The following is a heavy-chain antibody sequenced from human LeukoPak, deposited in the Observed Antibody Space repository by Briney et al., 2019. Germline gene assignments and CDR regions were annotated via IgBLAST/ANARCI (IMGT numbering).Heavy chain of an antibody. J-gene: IGHJ3*02. CDR1: GGSVSGYY. CDR3: ARDRAIFGVVNDAFDI. CDR2: IYYSGST. Sequence: SETLSLTCTVSGGSVSGYYWSWIRQPPGKGLEWIGYIYYSGSTNYNPSLKSRVTISVDTSKNQFSLKLSSVTAADTAVYYCARDRAIFGVVNDAFDIWGQGTMVTVSS. D-gene: IGHD3-3*01. V-gene: IGHV4-59*02.